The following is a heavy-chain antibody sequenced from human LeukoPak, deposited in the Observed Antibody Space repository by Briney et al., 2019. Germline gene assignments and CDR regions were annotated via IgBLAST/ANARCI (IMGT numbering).Heavy chain of an antibody. Sequence: GGSLRLSCAAFGFTFSTYTMNWVRQAPGKGLEWVSSITSSSSNIYYADSVKGRFTISRDNARNSLYLQMNSLRAEDTSVYYCARASIAAAGTGAFDVWGQGTMVTVSS. D-gene: IGHD6-13*01. J-gene: IGHJ3*01. V-gene: IGHV3-21*01. CDR2: ITSSSSNI. CDR3: ARASIAAAGTGAFDV. CDR1: GFTFSTYT.